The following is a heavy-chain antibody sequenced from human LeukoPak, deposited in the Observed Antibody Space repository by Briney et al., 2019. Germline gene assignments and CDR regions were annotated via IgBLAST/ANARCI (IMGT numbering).Heavy chain of an antibody. CDR3: ARDRVVPAAQIDY. D-gene: IGHD2-2*01. Sequence: KISCKASGGTFSSYAISWVRQAPGQGLEWMGRIIPILGIANYAQKFQGRVTITADKSTSTAYMELSSLRSEDTAVYYCARDRVVPAAQIDYWGQGTLVTVSS. CDR1: GGTFSSYA. J-gene: IGHJ4*02. CDR2: IIPILGIA. V-gene: IGHV1-69*04.